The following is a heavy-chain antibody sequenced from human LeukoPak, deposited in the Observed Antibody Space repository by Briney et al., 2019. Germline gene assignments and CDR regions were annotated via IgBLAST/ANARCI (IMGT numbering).Heavy chain of an antibody. D-gene: IGHD1-26*01. CDR1: GGSFSGYY. J-gene: IGHJ4*02. CDR2: INHSGST. CDR3: AVSGTWELRLDY. Sequence: PSETLSLTCAVYGGSFSGYYWSWIRQPPGKGLEWIGEINHSGSTNYNPSLKSRVTISVDTSKNQFSLKLSSVTAADTAVYYCAVSGTWELRLDYWGQGTLVTVSS. V-gene: IGHV4-34*01.